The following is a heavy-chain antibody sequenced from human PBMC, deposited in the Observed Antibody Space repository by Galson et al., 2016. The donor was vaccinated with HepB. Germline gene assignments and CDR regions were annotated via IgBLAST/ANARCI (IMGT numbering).Heavy chain of an antibody. CDR1: GFSFSYHV. V-gene: IGHV3-48*02. D-gene: IGHD3-9*01. CDR3: ARGGLRYWLDL. CDR2: ISDSGI. J-gene: IGHJ4*02. Sequence: SLRLSCAASGFSFSYHVMNWVRQAPGKGLEWVSYISDSGIYYADSVRGRFTISRDNAKETLYLQMDSLRDEDTALYFCARGGLRYWLDLWGQGTQVTVSP.